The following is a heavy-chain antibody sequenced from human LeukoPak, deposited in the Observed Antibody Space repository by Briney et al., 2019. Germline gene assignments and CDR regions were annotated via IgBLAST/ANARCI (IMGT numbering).Heavy chain of an antibody. Sequence: GGSLRLFCAASRFTFSSYGMHWVRQAPGKGLEWVAVISYDGSNNYYADSVKGRFTISRDNSKNTLYVQMNSLRAEDTAVYYCAKAGQWLAPGDYWGQGTLVTVSS. CDR2: ISYDGSNN. D-gene: IGHD6-19*01. J-gene: IGHJ4*02. V-gene: IGHV3-30*18. CDR3: AKAGQWLAPGDY. CDR1: RFTFSSYG.